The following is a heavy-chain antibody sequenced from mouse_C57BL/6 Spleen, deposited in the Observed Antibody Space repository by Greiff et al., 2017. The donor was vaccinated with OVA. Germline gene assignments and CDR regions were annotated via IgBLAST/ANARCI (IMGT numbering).Heavy chain of an antibody. J-gene: IGHJ3*01. D-gene: IGHD2-4*01. CDR2: ISYDGSN. V-gene: IGHV3-6*01. Sequence: EVKLVESGPGLVKPSQSLSLTCSVTGYSITSGYYWNWIRQFPGNKLEWMGYISYDGSNNYNPSLKNRISITRDTSKNQFFLKLNSVTTEDTATYYCAREGSYDYAWFAYWGQGTLVTVSA. CDR1: GYSITSGYY. CDR3: AREGSYDYAWFAY.